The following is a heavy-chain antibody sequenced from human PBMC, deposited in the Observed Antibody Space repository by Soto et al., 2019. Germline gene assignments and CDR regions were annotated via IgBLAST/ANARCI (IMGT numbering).Heavy chain of an antibody. J-gene: IGHJ4*02. CDR3: AKPSGYSSSSFVFVDY. CDR2: ISGSGGST. D-gene: IGHD6-6*01. CDR1: GFTFSSYA. Sequence: EVQLLESGGGLVQPGGSLRLSCAASGFTFSSYAMSWVRQAPGKGLEWVSAISGSGGSTYYADSVKGRFTISRDNSKNTLYLQMNSLRAEDTAVYYCAKPSGYSSSSFVFVDYWGQGTLVTVSS. V-gene: IGHV3-23*01.